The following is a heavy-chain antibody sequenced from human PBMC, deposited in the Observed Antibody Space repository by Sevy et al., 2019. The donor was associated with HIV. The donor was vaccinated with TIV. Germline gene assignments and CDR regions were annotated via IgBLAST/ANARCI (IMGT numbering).Heavy chain of an antibody. Sequence: GGSLRLSCAASGFTFDDYAMHWVRQAPGKGLEWVSGISWNSAFIGYADSVKGRLTISRDNAKNSLYRQMNSLKPEDTAFYYCAKCGGSGSGPSAEYFHHWGQGTLVTVSS. J-gene: IGHJ1*01. D-gene: IGHD6-19*01. CDR3: AKCGGSGSGPSAEYFHH. V-gene: IGHV3-9*01. CDR2: ISWNSAFI. CDR1: GFTFDDYA.